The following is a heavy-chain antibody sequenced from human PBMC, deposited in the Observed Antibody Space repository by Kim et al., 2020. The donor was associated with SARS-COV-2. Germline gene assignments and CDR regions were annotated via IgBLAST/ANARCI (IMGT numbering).Heavy chain of an antibody. CDR1: GFTFGDYA. V-gene: IGHV3-49*03. Sequence: GGSLRLSCTASGFTFGDYAMSWFRQAPGKGLEWVGFIRSKAYGGTTEYAASVKGRFTISRDDSKSIAYLQMNSLKTEDTAVYYCTRDTGLYYYDSTNHDAFDIWGQGTMVTVSS. CDR3: TRDTGLYYYDSTNHDAFDI. D-gene: IGHD3-22*01. J-gene: IGHJ3*02. CDR2: IRSKAYGGTT.